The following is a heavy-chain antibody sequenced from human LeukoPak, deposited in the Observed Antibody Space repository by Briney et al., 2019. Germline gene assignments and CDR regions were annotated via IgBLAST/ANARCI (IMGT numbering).Heavy chain of an antibody. CDR3: ARHPRTVSNYGMDV. Sequence: SEALSLTCTVSGGSISSYYWSWIRQPPGKGLEWIGYIYYSGSTNYNPSLKSRVTISVDTSKNQFSLKLSSVTAADTAVYYCARHPRTVSNYGMDVWGQGTTVTVSS. D-gene: IGHD1-1*01. J-gene: IGHJ6*02. V-gene: IGHV4-59*08. CDR2: IYYSGST. CDR1: GGSISSYY.